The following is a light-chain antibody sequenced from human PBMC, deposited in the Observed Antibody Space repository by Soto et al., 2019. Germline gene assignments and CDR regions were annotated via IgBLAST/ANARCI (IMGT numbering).Light chain of an antibody. V-gene: IGKV3-20*01. CDR1: QSISSN. J-gene: IGKJ5*01. CDR3: QQYTGPPTT. CDR2: GAS. Sequence: RVMTQSPATLSVSPGGRATLSCRASQSISSNLAWYQQKPGQAPRLLIYGASSRATGIPDRFSGSGSGTDFTLTITRLEPEDSAVYFCQQYTGPPTTFGQGTRLEIK.